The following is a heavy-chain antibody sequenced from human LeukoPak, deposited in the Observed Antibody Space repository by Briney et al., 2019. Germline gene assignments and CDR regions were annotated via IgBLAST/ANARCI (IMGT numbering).Heavy chain of an antibody. J-gene: IGHJ3*02. Sequence: PSETLSLTCTVSGGSISSSSYYWGWIRQPPGKGLEWIGSIYYSGSTYYNPSLKSRVTISVDTSKNQFSLKLSSVTAADMAVYYCAREKPRPRAFDIWGQGTMVTVSS. CDR3: AREKPRPRAFDI. CDR2: IYYSGST. CDR1: GGSISSSSYY. V-gene: IGHV4-39*07.